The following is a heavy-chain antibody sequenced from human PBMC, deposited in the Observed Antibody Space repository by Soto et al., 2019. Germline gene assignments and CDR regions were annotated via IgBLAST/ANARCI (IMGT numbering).Heavy chain of an antibody. V-gene: IGHV1-18*01. CDR2: IATYNSNR. D-gene: IGHD3-10*01. CDR1: GDTFTNFD. Sequence: HLVQSGPEVKKPGASITVSCKTSGDTFTNFDLSWVRQAPGQDLEWMGWIATYNSNRNYAQKTQARFTRTTDPSTSTCCMELRSLRNGDTTIYYCATVLRGVVNWFDPWGQGTLVTVSS. J-gene: IGHJ5*02. CDR3: ATVLRGVVNWFDP.